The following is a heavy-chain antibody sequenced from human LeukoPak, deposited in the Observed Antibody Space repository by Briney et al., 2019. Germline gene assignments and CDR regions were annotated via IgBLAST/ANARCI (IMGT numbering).Heavy chain of an antibody. CDR1: GFTFSSYA. D-gene: IGHD6-13*01. CDR2: ISHRVSDV. Sequence: PGGSLRLSCAASGFTFSSYAMSWVRQAPGKGLEWVSYISHRVSDVQYADSVKGRFTISRDNSKNTLYLQMNSLRAEDTAVYYCAREGPYSSSWYYFDYWGQGTLVTVSS. CDR3: AREGPYSSSWYYFDY. V-gene: IGHV3-48*01. J-gene: IGHJ4*02.